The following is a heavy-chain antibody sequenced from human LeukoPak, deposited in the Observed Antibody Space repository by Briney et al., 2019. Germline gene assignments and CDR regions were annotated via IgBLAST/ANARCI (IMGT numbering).Heavy chain of an antibody. D-gene: IGHD3-10*01. CDR1: GGSISSYY. J-gene: IGHJ3*02. V-gene: IGHV4-4*07. CDR2: IYTSGST. Sequence: SETLSLTCTVSGGSISSYYWSRIRQPAGKGLEWIGRIYTSGSTNYNPSLKSRVTMSVDTSKYQFSLKLSSVTAADTAVYYCARDESLTMVRGVTIPGAFDIWGQGTMVTVSS. CDR3: ARDESLTMVRGVTIPGAFDI.